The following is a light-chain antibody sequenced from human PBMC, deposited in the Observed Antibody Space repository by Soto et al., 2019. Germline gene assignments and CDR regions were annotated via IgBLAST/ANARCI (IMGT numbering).Light chain of an antibody. CDR3: QQYNSYPWT. CDR1: QSISSW. Sequence: IQMTQSASTLSTYVGDRVTITCRASQSISSWLAWYQQKPGKAPKLLIYKASSLESGVPSRFSGSGSGTEFTLTISSLQPDDFATYYCQQYNSYPWTFGQGTKVDIK. J-gene: IGKJ1*01. V-gene: IGKV1-5*03. CDR2: KAS.